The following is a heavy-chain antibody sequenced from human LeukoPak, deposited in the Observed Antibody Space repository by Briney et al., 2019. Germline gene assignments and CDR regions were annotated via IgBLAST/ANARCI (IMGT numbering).Heavy chain of an antibody. CDR3: ARDGIAVAGIGKGWFDP. CDR2: IYHSGST. V-gene: IGHV4-38-2*02. CDR1: GGSISSYY. Sequence: KPSETLSLTCTVSGGSISSYYWSWLRQPPGKGLEWIGSIYHSGSTYYNPSLKSRVTISIDTSKNQFSLKLSSVTAADTAVYYCARDGIAVAGIGKGWFDPWGQGTLVTVSS. D-gene: IGHD6-19*01. J-gene: IGHJ5*02.